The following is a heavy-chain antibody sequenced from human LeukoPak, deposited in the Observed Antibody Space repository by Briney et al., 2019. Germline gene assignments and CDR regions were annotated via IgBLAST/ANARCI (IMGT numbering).Heavy chain of an antibody. CDR1: GFTFSSYA. J-gene: IGHJ4*02. CDR2: ISSNGGST. V-gene: IGHV3-64*01. CDR3: ARATPSYGDYSFDY. D-gene: IGHD4-17*01. Sequence: GGSLRLSCAASGFTFSSYAMHWVRQAPGKGLEYVSAISSNGGSTYYANSVKGRFTISRDNSKNTLYLQMGSLRAEDMAVYYCARATPSYGDYSFDYWGQGTLITVSS.